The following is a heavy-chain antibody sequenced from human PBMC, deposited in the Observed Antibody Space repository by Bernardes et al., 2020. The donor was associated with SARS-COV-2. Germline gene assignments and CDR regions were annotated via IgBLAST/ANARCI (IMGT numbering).Heavy chain of an antibody. CDR2: MNPSTGYT. CDR3: ARERPDITGTPRD. CDR1: GYTFTGFQ. V-gene: IGHV1-2*06. Sequence: SVKVSCKASGYTFTGFQMHWVRQAPGQGLEWMGLMNPSTGYTRYAQKFQGRVTMTRDTSISTVYMELSRLTSDDTAVYYCARERPDITGTPRDWGQGTLVTVSS. D-gene: IGHD1-7*01. J-gene: IGHJ4*02.